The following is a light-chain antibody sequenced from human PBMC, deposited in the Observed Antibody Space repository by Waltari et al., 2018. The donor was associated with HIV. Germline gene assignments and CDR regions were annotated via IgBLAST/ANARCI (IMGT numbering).Light chain of an antibody. CDR3: SSYTITNTWV. Sequence: QSALAQPASVSGSPGQSVTLSCSASHSDIGTFDFVSWYQQLPGKAPNIIIYRVTFRPSGVPTRFSASKSANTASLTISDLQIEDEAHYYCSSYTITNTWVFGGGTMLTVL. J-gene: IGLJ3*02. CDR2: RVT. CDR1: HSDIGTFDF. V-gene: IGLV2-14*01.